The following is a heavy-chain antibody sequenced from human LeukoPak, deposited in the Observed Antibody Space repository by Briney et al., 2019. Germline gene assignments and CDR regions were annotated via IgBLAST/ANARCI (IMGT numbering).Heavy chain of an antibody. CDR2: VWYDGTTK. Sequence: PGGSLRLSCAASGFTFSNYTMHWVRQAPGKGLDWVAVVWYDGTTKYYADSVKGRFTISRDNSKNTLYLQMNSLRAEDTAVYYCTRDEMPRKFDYWGQGTLVTVSS. CDR3: TRDEMPRKFDY. J-gene: IGHJ4*02. CDR1: GFTFSNYT. V-gene: IGHV3-33*08. D-gene: IGHD2-2*01.